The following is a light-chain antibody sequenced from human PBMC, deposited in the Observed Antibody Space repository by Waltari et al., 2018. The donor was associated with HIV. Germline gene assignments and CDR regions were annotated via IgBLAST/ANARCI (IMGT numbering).Light chain of an antibody. CDR1: SRDVGGYGS. CDR2: DVR. V-gene: IGLV2-23*02. J-gene: IGLJ1*01. Sequence: QPALTQPSPVYGSPGQSIPISCTGSSRDVGGYGSVLWYQQHSGKVPKVLMYDVRRRFTGVSSRFSGSRSGNTASLRISGLQPEDEADYYCCSYAGNDTYVFGSGTMVTAL. CDR3: CSYAGNDTYV.